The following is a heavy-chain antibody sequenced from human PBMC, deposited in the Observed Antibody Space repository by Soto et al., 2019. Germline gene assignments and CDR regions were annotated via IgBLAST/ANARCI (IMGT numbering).Heavy chain of an antibody. CDR3: ARSYGDYDWYYFDY. J-gene: IGHJ4*02. CDR2: IYYSGST. Sequence: SETLSLTCTVSGGSISSYYWSWIRQAPGKGLEWIGYIYYSGSTNYNPSLKSRVTISVDTSKNQFSLKLSSVTAADTAVYYCARSYGDYDWYYFDYWGQGTLVTVSS. D-gene: IGHD4-17*01. V-gene: IGHV4-59*01. CDR1: GGSISSYY.